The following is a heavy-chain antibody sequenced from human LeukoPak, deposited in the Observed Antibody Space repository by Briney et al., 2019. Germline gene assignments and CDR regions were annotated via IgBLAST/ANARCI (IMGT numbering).Heavy chain of an antibody. V-gene: IGHV3-30*02. CDR3: AKAGDRDLVGALYYLDY. Sequence: GGSLRLSCAASGFTFSSYGMHWVRQAPGKGLEWVAFIRYDGSNKYYADSVKGRFTISRDNSKNTLYLQMNSLKPEDTAVYYCAKAGDRDLVGALYYLDYWGQGTLVTVSS. CDR1: GFTFSSYG. D-gene: IGHD1-26*01. CDR2: IRYDGSNK. J-gene: IGHJ4*02.